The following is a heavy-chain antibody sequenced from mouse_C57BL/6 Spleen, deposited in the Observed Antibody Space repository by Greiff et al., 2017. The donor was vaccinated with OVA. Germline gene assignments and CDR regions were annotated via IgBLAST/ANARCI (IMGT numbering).Heavy chain of an antibody. CDR1: GYTFTSYW. J-gene: IGHJ4*01. V-gene: IGHV1-55*01. CDR3: ARSITGYYAMDY. CDR2: IYPGSGST. D-gene: IGHD4-1*01. Sequence: VQGVESGAELVKPGASVKMSCKASGYTFTSYWITWVKQRPGQGLEWIGDIYPGSGSTNYNEKFKSKATLTVDTSSSTAYMQLSSLTSEDSAVYYCARSITGYYAMDYWGQGTSVTVSS.